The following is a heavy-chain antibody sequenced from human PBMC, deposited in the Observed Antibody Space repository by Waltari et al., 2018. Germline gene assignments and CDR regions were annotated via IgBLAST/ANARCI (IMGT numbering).Heavy chain of an antibody. D-gene: IGHD6-13*01. CDR1: GYTFTSYY. CDR2: INPSGGST. V-gene: IGHV1-46*01. J-gene: IGHJ5*02. Sequence: QVQLVQSGAEVKKPGASVKVSCKASGYTFTSYYMHWVRQAPGQGLEWMGIINPSGGSTSYEQKFQVRVTMTRDTSTSTVYMALGSLRSEATAVYYCARLIAAAGATGWFDPWGQGTLVTVSS. CDR3: ARLIAAAGATGWFDP.